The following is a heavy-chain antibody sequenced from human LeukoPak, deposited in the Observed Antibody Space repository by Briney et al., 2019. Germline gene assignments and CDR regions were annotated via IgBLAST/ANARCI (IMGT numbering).Heavy chain of an antibody. CDR2: INRDGSSI. Sequence: GGSLRLSCAASGFTFSSYWMSWVRQAPDKGLEWVATINRDGSSINYAGSVKGRFTISRDNAKKSLYLQMNSLRAEDTAVYYCARTGYIGEAFYYWGQGTLVTVSS. CDR3: ARTGYIGEAFYY. J-gene: IGHJ4*02. V-gene: IGHV3-7*04. D-gene: IGHD1-1*01. CDR1: GFTFSSYW.